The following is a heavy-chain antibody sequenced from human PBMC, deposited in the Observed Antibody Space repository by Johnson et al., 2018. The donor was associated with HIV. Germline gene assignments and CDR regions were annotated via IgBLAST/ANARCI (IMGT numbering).Heavy chain of an antibody. Sequence: QVQLVESGGGVVQPGTSLRLSCAASGFTFSDYAMHWVRQAPGKGLDWVAVISYDGSNKHYADSVNGRFTISRDISTNTLDLQMNSLRPEDTGVYYCAREDESSGYAGTFDIWGQGTMVTVSS. V-gene: IGHV3-30-3*01. D-gene: IGHD3-22*01. CDR2: ISYDGSNK. CDR3: AREDESSGYAGTFDI. CDR1: GFTFSDYA. J-gene: IGHJ3*02.